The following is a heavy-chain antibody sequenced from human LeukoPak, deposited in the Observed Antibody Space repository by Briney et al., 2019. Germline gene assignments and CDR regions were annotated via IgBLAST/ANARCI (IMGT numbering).Heavy chain of an antibody. CDR3: ASSYDRQASFDY. CDR1: GFTFSSYA. Sequence: GGSLRLSCAASGFTFSSYAMHWVRQAPGKGLEWVAVISYDGSNKYYADSVKGRFTISRDNSKNTLYLQMNSLRAEDTAVYYRASSYDRQASFDYWGQGTLVTVSS. D-gene: IGHD6-6*01. J-gene: IGHJ4*02. CDR2: ISYDGSNK. V-gene: IGHV3-30-3*01.